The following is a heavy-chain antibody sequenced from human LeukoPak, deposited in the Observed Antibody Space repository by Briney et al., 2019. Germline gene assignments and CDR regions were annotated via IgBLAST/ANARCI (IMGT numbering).Heavy chain of an antibody. V-gene: IGHV1-2*02. Sequence: ASVTVSCEVSGYTLTELSTHWVRQAPGHGLEWMGWINPNSGDTKYVQKFQGRVTMTRVTSIRTAYLDLRRLRSDDTAVYYCARPRDYGDYDGFDIWGPGTMVRVSS. D-gene: IGHD4-17*01. CDR3: ARPRDYGDYDGFDI. CDR2: INPNSGDT. CDR1: GYTLTELS. J-gene: IGHJ3*02.